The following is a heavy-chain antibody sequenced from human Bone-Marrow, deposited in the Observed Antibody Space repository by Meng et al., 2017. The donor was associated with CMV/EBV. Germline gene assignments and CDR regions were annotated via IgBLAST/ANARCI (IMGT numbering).Heavy chain of an antibody. J-gene: IGHJ6*02. D-gene: IGHD2-8*01. CDR2: ISYDGSNK. Sequence: LSLTCAASGFTFSSYAMHWVRQAPGKGLEWVAVISYDGSNKYYADSVKGRFTISRDNSKNTLYLQMNSRRAEDTAVYYCAREGGDSVLMVYVSIWGSDDMDVWGQGTTVTVSS. CDR3: AREGGDSVLMVYVSIWGSDDMDV. CDR1: GFTFSSYA. V-gene: IGHV3-30-3*01.